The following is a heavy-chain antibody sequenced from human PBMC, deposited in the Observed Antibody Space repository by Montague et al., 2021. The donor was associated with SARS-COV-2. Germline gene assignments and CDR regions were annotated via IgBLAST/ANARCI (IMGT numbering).Heavy chain of an antibody. D-gene: IGHD2-8*02. J-gene: IGHJ4*02. CDR1: AGSLSSRSNY. CDR2: VDSAGST. Sequence: SETLSLTCTVSAGSLSSRSNYWGWIRQPPGMGLQWIGSVDSAGSTYYSPSLKSRVTISLDTSKNQFSLKLSSVTAADTAVYYCARDEYNRYWYKYWGQRALVTVSS. V-gene: IGHV4-39*07. CDR3: ARDEYNRYWYKY.